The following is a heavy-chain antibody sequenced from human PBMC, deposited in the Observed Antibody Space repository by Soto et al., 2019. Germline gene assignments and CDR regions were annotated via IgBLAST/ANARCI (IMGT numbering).Heavy chain of an antibody. Sequence: QVQLVQSGAEVKKPGSSVKVSCKASGGTFSSYRINWVRQAPGQGLEWVGGIVPIYRTADYAQKFQGRVTITADASARISYMELRSLKSQDTAVYYCVRDSGAKLSSSWGQGTLVTVSS. CDR1: GGTFSSYR. V-gene: IGHV1-69*01. CDR3: VRDSGAKLSSS. D-gene: IGHD6-13*01. CDR2: IVPIYRTA. J-gene: IGHJ4*02.